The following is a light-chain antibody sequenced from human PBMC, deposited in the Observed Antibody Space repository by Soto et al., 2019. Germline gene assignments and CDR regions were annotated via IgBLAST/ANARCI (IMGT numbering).Light chain of an antibody. CDR2: DVS. J-gene: IGKJ1*01. V-gene: IGKV3-20*01. Sequence: EIVLTQSPGTLSLSPGERATLSCRSSQSVSSSYLAWYQQKPGQAPRPLIYDVSSRATGIPDRFSGSGSGTEFSLTISRLEPDDSAVYYCQQYGSSPTFGQGTKVEIK. CDR3: QQYGSSPT. CDR1: QSVSSSY.